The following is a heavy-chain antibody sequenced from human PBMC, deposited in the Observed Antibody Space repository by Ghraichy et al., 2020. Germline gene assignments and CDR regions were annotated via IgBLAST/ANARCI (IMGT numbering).Heavy chain of an antibody. CDR2: IYSGGDT. Sequence: GGSLRLSCAASGVTVGNNYMNWVRQAPGKGLEWVSLIYSGGDTRYADSVKGRFIISRDNSKNTLYLQIHSLRVEDTAVYYCARDPPAAGTGTFGWDQGTLVTVSS. CDR3: ARDPPAAGTGTFG. V-gene: IGHV3-66*01. J-gene: IGHJ4*02. D-gene: IGHD6-13*01. CDR1: GVTVGNNY.